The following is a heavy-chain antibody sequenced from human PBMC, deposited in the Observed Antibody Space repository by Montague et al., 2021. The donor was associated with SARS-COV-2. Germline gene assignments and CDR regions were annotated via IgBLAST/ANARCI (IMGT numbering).Heavy chain of an antibody. J-gene: IGHJ5*02. CDR3: ARTEYNWNDWFDP. CDR1: GGSISSYY. V-gene: IGHV4-59*13. D-gene: IGHD1-20*01. CDR2: IFHSGIT. Sequence: SETRSLTCSVSGGSISSYYWSWIRQSPGKGLEWIGYIFHSGITDXXPSLKSRVTISVDMSKNQFSLQLNSVTAADSAVYYCARTEYNWNDWFDPWGQGTLVTVSS.